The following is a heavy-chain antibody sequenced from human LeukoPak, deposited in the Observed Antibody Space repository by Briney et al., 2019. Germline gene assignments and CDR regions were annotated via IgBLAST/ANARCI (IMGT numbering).Heavy chain of an antibody. D-gene: IGHD3-10*01. CDR3: AKELHGSGNYAFDY. J-gene: IGHJ4*02. V-gene: IGHV3-23*01. CDR1: GFTFSSYA. Sequence: GGSLRLSCAASGFTFSSYAMSWVRQAPGKGLEWVSAISGSGGSTYYADSVKSRFTISRDNSKNTLYLQMNSLRAEDTAVYFCAKELHGSGNYAFDYWGQGTLVTVSS. CDR2: ISGSGGST.